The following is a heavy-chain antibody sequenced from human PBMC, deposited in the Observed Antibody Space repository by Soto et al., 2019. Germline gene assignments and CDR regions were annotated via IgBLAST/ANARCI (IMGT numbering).Heavy chain of an antibody. CDR3: AKARHSTSWYGLEADF. CDR1: GFIFSDYA. Sequence: LRLSCTASGFIFSDYAMHWVRQAPGKGLEWVAVISYGGDNKYYADSVRGRFAISRDNLKNTLDLQMNSLNPEDTAVYHCAKARHSTSWYGLEADFWGQGTLVTVSS. D-gene: IGHD6-13*01. V-gene: IGHV3-30*09. CDR2: ISYGGDNK. J-gene: IGHJ4*02.